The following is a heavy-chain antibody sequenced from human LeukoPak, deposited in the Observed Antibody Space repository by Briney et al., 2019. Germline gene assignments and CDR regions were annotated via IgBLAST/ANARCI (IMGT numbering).Heavy chain of an antibody. CDR1: GFTFSSYE. V-gene: IGHV3-48*03. CDR3: ASVRYSGSYYY. D-gene: IGHD1-26*01. J-gene: IGHJ4*02. CDR2: ISGSGSTI. Sequence: GGSLRLSCAASGFTFSSYEMNWVRQAPGKGLEWVSYISGSGSTIYYADSVKGRFTISRDNAKNPLYLQMNSLRAEDTAVYYCASVRYSGSYYYWGQGTLVTVSS.